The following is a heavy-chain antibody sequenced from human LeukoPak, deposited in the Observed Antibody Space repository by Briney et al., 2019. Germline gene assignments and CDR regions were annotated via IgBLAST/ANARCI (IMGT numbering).Heavy chain of an antibody. Sequence: ASVKVSCKASGYTFTSYGISWVRQAPGQGLEWMGGISAYNGNTNYAQKLQGRVTMTTDTSTSTAYMELRSLGSDETAVYYCARVDLLTGYYFFDYWGQGTLVTVSS. D-gene: IGHD3-9*01. CDR1: GYTFTSYG. J-gene: IGHJ4*02. CDR2: ISAYNGNT. V-gene: IGHV1-18*01. CDR3: ARVDLLTGYYFFDY.